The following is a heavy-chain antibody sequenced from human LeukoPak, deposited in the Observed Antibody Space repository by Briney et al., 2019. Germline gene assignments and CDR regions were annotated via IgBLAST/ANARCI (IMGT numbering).Heavy chain of an antibody. CDR2: IYYSGST. Sequence: SETLSLTCTVSGGSITSYHYSWIRQPPGKGLEWIGYIYYSGSTNYNPSLKSRVTISVDTSKNQFSLKLSSVTAADTAVYYCARGGSGTYYHYWGQGTLVTVSS. CDR3: ARGGSGTYYHY. D-gene: IGHD1-26*01. J-gene: IGHJ4*02. CDR1: GGSITSYH. V-gene: IGHV4-59*01.